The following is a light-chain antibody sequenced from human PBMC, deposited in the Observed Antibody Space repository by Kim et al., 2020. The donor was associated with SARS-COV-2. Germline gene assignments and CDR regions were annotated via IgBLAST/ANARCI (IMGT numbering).Light chain of an antibody. V-gene: IGKV1-13*02. CDR3: QQFNSYPLT. Sequence: ASAGDRVTITCRASQGISSALAWYQQKPDKAPKLLIYDASSLESGVPSRFSGSGSGTDFTLTISSLQPEDFATYYCQQFNSYPLTFGGGTKVDIK. CDR1: QGISSA. CDR2: DAS. J-gene: IGKJ4*01.